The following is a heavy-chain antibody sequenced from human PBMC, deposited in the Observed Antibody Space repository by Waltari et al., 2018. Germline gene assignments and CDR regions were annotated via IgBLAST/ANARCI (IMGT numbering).Heavy chain of an antibody. V-gene: IGHV3-74*01. CDR1: GFTFQSYW. J-gene: IGHJ4*02. Sequence: EVQLVESGGGLVQPGGSLRLSCAASGFTFQSYWITLVRQAPGKGLVWVSRINSDGSSTSYADSVKGRFTISRDNAKNTLYLQMNSLRAEDTAVYYCARRNLKAGHFDYWGQGTLVTVSS. CDR2: INSDGSST. CDR3: ARRNLKAGHFDY.